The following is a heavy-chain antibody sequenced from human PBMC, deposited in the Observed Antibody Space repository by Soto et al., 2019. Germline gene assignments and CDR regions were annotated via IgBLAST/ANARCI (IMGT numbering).Heavy chain of an antibody. CDR3: APHPGGGGY. J-gene: IGHJ4*02. V-gene: IGHV3-53*01. CDR2: IYSGGYT. Sequence: EVQLVESGGGLIQPGGSLRLSCAVSGFTVSNNYMSWVRQAPGKGLEGVSVIYSGGYTAYGDSVKGRFTISRDNSKNTLFLKMKRLGAATPAVFYGAPHPGGGGYWGQGTLVTVSS. D-gene: IGHD3-10*01. CDR1: GFTVSNNY.